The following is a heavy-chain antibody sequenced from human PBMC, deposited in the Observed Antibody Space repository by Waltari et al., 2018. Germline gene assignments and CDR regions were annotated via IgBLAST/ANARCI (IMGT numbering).Heavy chain of an antibody. CDR2: ISGDGEDT. V-gene: IGHV3-23*01. J-gene: IGHJ4*02. CDR1: GLTFDNYA. CDR3: NAGYGAD. D-gene: IGHD5-18*01. Sequence: EVQLLESGGALVQPEGSLRLSCAASGLTFDNYAMTWVRQRPGKGLEWVSVISGDGEDTHYAAPVKGRFTISRDNSKKKLYLQMNSLRDEDTAIYYCNAGYGADWGRGTLVTVSS.